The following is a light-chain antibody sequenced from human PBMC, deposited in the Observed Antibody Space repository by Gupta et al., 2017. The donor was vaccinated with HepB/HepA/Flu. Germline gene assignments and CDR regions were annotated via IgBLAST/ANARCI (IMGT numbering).Light chain of an antibody. CDR1: TGTVTSGYH. J-gene: IGLJ3*02. CDR3: RLCYPTNCV. V-gene: IGLV7-43*01. Sequence: QTVVTQEPSLTVSPGGTITLTCAASTGTVTSGYHLYWFQQKPGQAPRTLIYSTNNKHSWTPARFSGSLLGGKAALTLSGVQPEDEADYFCRLCYPTNCVFGGGTKLTVL. CDR2: STN.